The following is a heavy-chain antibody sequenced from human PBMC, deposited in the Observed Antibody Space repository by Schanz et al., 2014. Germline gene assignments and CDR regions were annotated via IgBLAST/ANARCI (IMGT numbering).Heavy chain of an antibody. V-gene: IGHV1-18*01. Sequence: QVQLVQSGVEVKRPGASVRVSCKASGYSFTDYAIHWVRQAPGQGLEWMGWISGYNGDTNYAPKFQDRVTMTTDTSTSTAYMELRSLISDDAAVYYCVRDAGWAFGDYPGMDVWGQGTSVTVSS. CDR1: GYSFTDYA. CDR3: VRDAGWAFGDYPGMDV. CDR2: ISGYNGDT. J-gene: IGHJ6*02. D-gene: IGHD3-10*01.